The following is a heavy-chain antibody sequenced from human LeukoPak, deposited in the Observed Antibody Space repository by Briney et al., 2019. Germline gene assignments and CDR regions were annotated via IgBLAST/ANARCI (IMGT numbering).Heavy chain of an antibody. Sequence: ASVKVSCKASGYTFTSYGFNWVRQATGQGLEWMGWMNPKRGDTDYAQKFQGRVTMTWNTPITTAYMELSSLTSEDTAVYYCARSMAHPYSYGMDVWGQGTTVTVSS. J-gene: IGHJ6*02. D-gene: IGHD2/OR15-2a*01. CDR1: GYTFTSYG. V-gene: IGHV1-8*01. CDR2: MNPKRGDT. CDR3: ARSMAHPYSYGMDV.